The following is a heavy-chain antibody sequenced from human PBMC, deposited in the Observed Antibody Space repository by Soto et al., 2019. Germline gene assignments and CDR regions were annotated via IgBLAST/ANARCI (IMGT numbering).Heavy chain of an antibody. D-gene: IGHD2-2*01. V-gene: IGHV1-69*01. CDR1: GGTFGSYA. CDR2: IIPIPGTA. J-gene: IGHJ6*04. Sequence: QVQLVQSGAEVKKPGSSVKVSCKASGGTFGSYAISWVRQAPGQGLEWMGGIIPIPGTANYAQKFQGRVTIAADESTSTAYMELSRLTSEDTAVYYCARSQGSSTSLELYYYYYYGMDVWGKGTTVTVSS. CDR3: ARSQGSSTSLELYYYYYYGMDV.